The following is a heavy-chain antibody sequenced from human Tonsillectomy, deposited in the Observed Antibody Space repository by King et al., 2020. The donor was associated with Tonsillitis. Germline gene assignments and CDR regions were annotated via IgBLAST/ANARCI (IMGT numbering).Heavy chain of an antibody. V-gene: IGHV3-74*01. J-gene: IGHJ6*03. CDR1: GFTFSSYW. D-gene: IGHD3-10*01. CDR3: ARGNYYYGSGSYYNHYYMDV. CDR2: INSDGSST. Sequence: VQLVESGGGLVQPGGSLRLSCEASGFTFSSYWMHWVRQAPGKGLVWVSRINSDGSSTSYADSVKGRFTISRDNAKNTLYLQMNSLRAEDTAVYYCARGNYYYGSGSYYNHYYMDVWGKGTTVTVSS.